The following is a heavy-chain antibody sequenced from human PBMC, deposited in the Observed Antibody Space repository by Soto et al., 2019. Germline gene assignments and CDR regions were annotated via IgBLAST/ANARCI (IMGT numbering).Heavy chain of an antibody. D-gene: IGHD1-26*01. Sequence: QVQLVESGGGVVQPGRSLRLSCAASGFTFSSYAMHWVRQAPGKGLEWVAVISYDGSNKYYADSVKGRFTISRDNSKNTLYLQMNSPRAEDTAVYYCARGGGSYSWANDYWGQGTLVTVSS. V-gene: IGHV3-30-3*01. CDR3: ARGGGSYSWANDY. J-gene: IGHJ4*02. CDR1: GFTFSSYA. CDR2: ISYDGSNK.